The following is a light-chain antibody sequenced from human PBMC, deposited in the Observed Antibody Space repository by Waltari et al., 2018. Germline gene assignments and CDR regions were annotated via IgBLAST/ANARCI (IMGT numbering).Light chain of an antibody. CDR3: QQYGSSPWT. J-gene: IGKJ1*01. CDR2: GAS. CDR1: HSVSSRY. Sequence: ELVLTQSPGTLSLSPGARAILSCRANHSVSSRYLAWYQQKPGQAPRLLIYGASSRATGIPDRFSGSGSGTDFTLTINTLEPEDSAMYYCQQYGSSPWTFGHGTRMEIK. V-gene: IGKV3-20*01.